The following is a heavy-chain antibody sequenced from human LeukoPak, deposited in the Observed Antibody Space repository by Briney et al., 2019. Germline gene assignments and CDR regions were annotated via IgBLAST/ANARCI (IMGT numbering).Heavy chain of an antibody. CDR2: INSDGSST. J-gene: IGHJ6*02. CDR1: GFTFSSYW. V-gene: IGHV3-74*01. CDR3: ARIQLWPRLLYYYGMDV. Sequence: GGSLRLSCAASGFTFSSYWMHWVRQAPGKGLGWVSRINSDGSSTSYADSVKGRFTISRDNAKNTLYLQMNSLRAEDTAVYYCARIQLWPRLLYYYGMDVWGQGTTVTVSS. D-gene: IGHD5-18*01.